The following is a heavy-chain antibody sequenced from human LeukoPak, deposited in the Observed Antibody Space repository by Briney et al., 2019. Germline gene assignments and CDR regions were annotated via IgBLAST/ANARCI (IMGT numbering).Heavy chain of an antibody. J-gene: IGHJ5*02. D-gene: IGHD3-22*01. V-gene: IGHV4-31*03. CDR2: IYYSGST. CDR3: AREGTYYYDSSGYRWFDP. CDR1: GGSISSGGYY. Sequence: SETPSLTCTFSGGSISSGGYYWSWIRQHPGKGLEWIGYIYYSGSTYYNPSLKSRVTIAVDTSKNQFSLKLSSVTAADTAVYYCAREGTYYYDSSGYRWFDPWGQGTLVTVSS.